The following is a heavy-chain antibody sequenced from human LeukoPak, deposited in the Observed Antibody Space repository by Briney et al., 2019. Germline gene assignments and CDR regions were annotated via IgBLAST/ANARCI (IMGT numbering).Heavy chain of an antibody. Sequence: GASVKVSCKASGYTFIGYYLHWVRQAPGQGLEWMGWINPHNGDTNYAQKFQGRVTMTRDTSITTAYMELSRLRSDDTAVYYCAKWGAENAFDIWGQGTMVTVSS. CDR3: AKWGAENAFDI. CDR1: GYTFIGYY. D-gene: IGHD1-26*01. J-gene: IGHJ3*02. CDR2: INPHNGDT. V-gene: IGHV1-2*02.